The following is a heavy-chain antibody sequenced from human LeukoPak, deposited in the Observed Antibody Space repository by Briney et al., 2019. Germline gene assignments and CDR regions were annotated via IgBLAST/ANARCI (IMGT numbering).Heavy chain of an antibody. CDR2: ISAYNGNT. D-gene: IGHD6-19*01. V-gene: IGHV1-18*01. Sequence: ASVKVSCKASGYTFTSYGISWVRQAPGQGLEWMGWISAYNGNTNYAQKLQGRVTMTTDTSTSTAYMELRSLRSDDTAVYYCAKFGPAVAGTGNWFDPWGQGTLVTVSS. CDR3: AKFGPAVAGTGNWFDP. J-gene: IGHJ5*02. CDR1: GYTFTSYG.